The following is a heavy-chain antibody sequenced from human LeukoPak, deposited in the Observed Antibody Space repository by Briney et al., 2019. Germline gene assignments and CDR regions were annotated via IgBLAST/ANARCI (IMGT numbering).Heavy chain of an antibody. J-gene: IGHJ4*02. CDR3: ARLVVTAIPVVDS. V-gene: IGHV1-69*04. CDR2: IIPILNTV. D-gene: IGHD2-21*02. Sequence: GSSVKVSCKTSGGIFSSYGISWVRQAPGQGLEWMGRIIPILNTVSYAQKFQDRVMITADKSTSTVYMELSSLRSEDSAVYYCARLVVTAIPVVDSWGLGTLVTVSS. CDR1: GGIFSSYG.